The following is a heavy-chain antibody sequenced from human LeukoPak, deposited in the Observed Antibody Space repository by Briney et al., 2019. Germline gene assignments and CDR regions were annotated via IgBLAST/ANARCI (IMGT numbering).Heavy chain of an antibody. CDR2: ISYDGSNK. CDR1: GFTFSSYA. J-gene: IGHJ4*02. CDR3: ARDPDSSGYYSLYFGY. D-gene: IGHD3-22*01. V-gene: IGHV3-30-3*01. Sequence: PGGSLRLSCAASGFTFSSYAMHWVRQAPGKGLEWVAVISYDGSNKYYADSVKGRFTISRDNSKNTLYLQMNSLRAEDTAVYYCARDPDSSGYYSLYFGYWGQGTLVTVSS.